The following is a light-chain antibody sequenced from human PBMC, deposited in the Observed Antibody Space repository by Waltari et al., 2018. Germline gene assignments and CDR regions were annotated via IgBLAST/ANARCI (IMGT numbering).Light chain of an antibody. CDR2: KAS. Sequence: DIQMTQSPSTLSAFVGDRVTITCRASQSVSTWLAWFQQKPGEAPKLVVYKASTLESGVPSRFSGRGSGTEFTLTISSLQPDDFATYYCQQYNSRSPWTFGQGTKVEIK. V-gene: IGKV1-5*03. CDR3: QQYNSRSPWT. CDR1: QSVSTW. J-gene: IGKJ1*01.